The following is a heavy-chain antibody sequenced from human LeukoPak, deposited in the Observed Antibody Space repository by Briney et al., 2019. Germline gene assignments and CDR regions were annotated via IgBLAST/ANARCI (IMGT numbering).Heavy chain of an antibody. D-gene: IGHD3-16*02. Sequence: SETLSLTCTVSGGSISSCYWSWIRQPAGKGLEWIGRIYTSGSTNYNPSLKSRVTMSVDTSKNQFSLKLSSVTAADTAVYYCARETLSLPDAFDIWGQGTMVTVSS. J-gene: IGHJ3*02. CDR3: ARETLSLPDAFDI. CDR2: IYTSGST. V-gene: IGHV4-4*07. CDR1: GGSISSCY.